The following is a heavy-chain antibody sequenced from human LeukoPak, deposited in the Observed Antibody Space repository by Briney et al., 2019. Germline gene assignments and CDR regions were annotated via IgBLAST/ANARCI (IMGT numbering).Heavy chain of an antibody. Sequence: SETLSLTCTVSGGPISSYYWSWIRQPAGKGLEWIGRIYTSGSTNYNPSLKSRVTMSVDTSKNQFSLKLSSVTAADTAVYYCARDRQQWLVRGYYYYYMDVWGKGTTVTVSS. J-gene: IGHJ6*03. CDR2: IYTSGST. CDR3: ARDRQQWLVRGYYYYYMDV. D-gene: IGHD6-19*01. V-gene: IGHV4-4*07. CDR1: GGPISSYY.